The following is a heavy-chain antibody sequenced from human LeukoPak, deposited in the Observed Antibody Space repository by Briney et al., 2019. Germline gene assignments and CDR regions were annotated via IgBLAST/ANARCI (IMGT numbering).Heavy chain of an antibody. D-gene: IGHD2-21*02. CDR3: ARDRSSLTGVTTCFDY. CDR1: GFTFSSYS. V-gene: IGHV3-21*01. J-gene: IGHJ4*02. CDR2: ISSSSSYI. Sequence: PGGSLRLSCAASGFTFSSYSMNWVRQAPGKGLEWVSSISSSSSYIYYADSAKGRFTISRDNAKNSLYLQMNSLRAEDTAVYYCARDRSSLTGVTTCFDYWGQGTLVTVSS.